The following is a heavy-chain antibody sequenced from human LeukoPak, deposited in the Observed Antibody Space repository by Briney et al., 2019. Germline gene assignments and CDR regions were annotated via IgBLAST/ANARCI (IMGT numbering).Heavy chain of an antibody. Sequence: SVKVSCKASGGTFSSYTISWVRQAPGQGLEWMGRIIPILGIANYAQKFQGRVTITADKSTSTAYMELSSLRSEDTAVYYCARGFWSGEYYSSTSCYVHYWGQGTLVTVSS. CDR3: ARGFWSGEYYSSTSCYVHY. J-gene: IGHJ4*02. V-gene: IGHV1-69*02. CDR1: GGTFSSYT. CDR2: IIPILGIA. D-gene: IGHD2-2*01.